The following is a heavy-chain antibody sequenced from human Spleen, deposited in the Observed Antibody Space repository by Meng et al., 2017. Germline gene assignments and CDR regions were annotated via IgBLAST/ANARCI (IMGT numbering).Heavy chain of an antibody. CDR3: VSFRSGYFS. Sequence: QLQLQESGSGLVKPSRTLSLTCTVSGGSISSGAYSWSWIRQPPGKGLEWIGYIYHSGSTSYNPSLKSRVTISVDSSKNQFSLKLSSVTAADTAVYYCVSFRSGYFSSGQGTLVTVSS. CDR2: IYHSGST. CDR1: GGSISSGAYS. J-gene: IGHJ5*02. V-gene: IGHV4-30-2*01. D-gene: IGHD3-22*01.